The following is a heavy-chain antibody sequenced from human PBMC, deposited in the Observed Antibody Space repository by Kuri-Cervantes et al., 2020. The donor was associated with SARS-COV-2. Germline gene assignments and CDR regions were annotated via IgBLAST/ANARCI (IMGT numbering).Heavy chain of an antibody. CDR3: SSTASSGSPGPHWFDP. J-gene: IGHJ5*02. CDR2: IHVNGGT. D-gene: IGHD6-25*01. CDR1: GGSIGSYY. Sequence: ESLKISCTVSGGSIGSYYWSWIRQPAGKGLEWIGRIHVNGGTNYNPSLKSRVTMSVEESQNHFSLKLRAVTAADTAVDYCSSTASSGSPGPHWFDPWGQGTLVTVSS. V-gene: IGHV4-4*07.